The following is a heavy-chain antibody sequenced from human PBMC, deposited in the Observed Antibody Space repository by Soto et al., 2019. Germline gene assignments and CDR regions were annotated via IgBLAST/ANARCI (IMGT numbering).Heavy chain of an antibody. Sequence: SETLSLTCTVSGGSISSGDYYWSWIRQPPGKGLEWIGYIYYSGSTYYNPSLKSRVTISVATSKNQFSLKLSSVTAADTAVYYCAGLAVAGYWYFDLWGRGTLVTVSS. J-gene: IGHJ2*01. V-gene: IGHV4-30-4*01. CDR2: IYYSGST. D-gene: IGHD6-19*01. CDR1: GGSISSGDYY. CDR3: AGLAVAGYWYFDL.